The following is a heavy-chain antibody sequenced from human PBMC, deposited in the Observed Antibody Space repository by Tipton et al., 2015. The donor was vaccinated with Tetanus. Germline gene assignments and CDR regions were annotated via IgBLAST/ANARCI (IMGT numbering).Heavy chain of an antibody. CDR3: ARGPFAYDR. V-gene: IGHV4-39*07. Sequence: GLVKPSETLFLSCTVSGGSISSSSYYWSWIRQPPGKGLEWIGEINHSGSTNYNPSLKSRITISVDTSKNQFSLKLSSVVAADTAVYYCARGPFAYDRWGQGALVTVSS. CDR1: GGSISSSSYY. J-gene: IGHJ5*02. CDR2: INHSGST.